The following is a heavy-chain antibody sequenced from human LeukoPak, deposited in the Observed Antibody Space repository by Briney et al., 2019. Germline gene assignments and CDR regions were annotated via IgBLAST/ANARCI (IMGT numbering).Heavy chain of an antibody. J-gene: IGHJ4*02. D-gene: IGHD3-22*01. CDR1: GYTFTGYY. CDR3: ATDAWGYYDSSGYYRQADY. V-gene: IGHV1-2*06. CDR2: INPNSGDT. Sequence: GASVKVSCKTSGYTFTGYYMHWVRQAPGQGLEWMGRINPNSGDTNYAQKFQGRVTMTRDTSITTAYMELSRLRSDDTAVYYCATDAWGYYDSSGYYRQADYWGQGTLVTVSS.